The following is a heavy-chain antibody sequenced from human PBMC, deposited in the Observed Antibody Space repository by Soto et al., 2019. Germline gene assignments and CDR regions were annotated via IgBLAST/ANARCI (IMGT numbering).Heavy chain of an antibody. CDR2: ISSSSSYI. CDR1: GFTFSSYS. Sequence: EVQLVESGGGLVKPGGSLRLSCAASGFTFSSYSMNWVRQAPGKGLEWVSSISSSSSYIYYADSVKGRFTISRDNAKNSLYLQMNSLRAEDTAVYYCAREGIAVAGYYFDYWGPGTLVTVSS. D-gene: IGHD6-19*01. CDR3: AREGIAVAGYYFDY. V-gene: IGHV3-21*01. J-gene: IGHJ4*02.